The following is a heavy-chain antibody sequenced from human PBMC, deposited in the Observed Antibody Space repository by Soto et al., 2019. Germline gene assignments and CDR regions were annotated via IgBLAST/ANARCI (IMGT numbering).Heavy chain of an antibody. CDR2: ISAYNGNT. V-gene: IGHV1-18*01. D-gene: IGHD2-2*01. Sequence: GASVKLSCKASGYTFTSYGISWVRQAPGQGLEWMGWISAYNGNTNYAQKLQGSVTMTTDTSTSTAYMELRSLRSDDTAVYYCARTAKYHLVNYYYGMDVWGQGTTVTVSS. CDR1: GYTFTSYG. CDR3: ARTAKYHLVNYYYGMDV. J-gene: IGHJ6*02.